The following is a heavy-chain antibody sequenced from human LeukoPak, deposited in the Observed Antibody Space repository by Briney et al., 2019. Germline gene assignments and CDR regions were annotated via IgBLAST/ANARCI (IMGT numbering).Heavy chain of an antibody. CDR2: INPNSGGT. CDR1: GYIFTDYY. J-gene: IGHJ4*02. CDR3: ARAQLELLIPTDY. Sequence: ASVKVSCKASGYIFTDYYMHWVRQAPGQELGWMGRINPNSGGTNYAQKFQGRVTMTRDTSISTAYMELSRLRSDDTAVYYCARAQLELLIPTDYWGQGTLVTVSS. V-gene: IGHV1-2*06. D-gene: IGHD1-7*01.